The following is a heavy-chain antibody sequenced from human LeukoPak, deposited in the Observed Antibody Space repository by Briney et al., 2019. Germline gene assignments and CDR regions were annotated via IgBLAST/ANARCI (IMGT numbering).Heavy chain of an antibody. V-gene: IGHV3-23*01. CDR2: ISGSGGST. CDR3: AKRGVVIRVILVGFHKEAYYFDS. D-gene: IGHD3-22*01. J-gene: IGHJ4*02. Sequence: GGCLRLSCAVSGISLSNYGMSCVRQAPGKGLEWGAGISGSGGSTNYADSVKGRFTIYRDNPQNTLYLQMNRLRAEATAVYFCAKRGVVIRVILVGFHKEAYYFDSWGQGALVTVSS. CDR1: GISLSNYG.